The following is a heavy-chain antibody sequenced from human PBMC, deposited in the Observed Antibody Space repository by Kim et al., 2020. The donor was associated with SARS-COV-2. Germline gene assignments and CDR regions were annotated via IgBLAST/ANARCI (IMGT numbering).Heavy chain of an antibody. D-gene: IGHD2-2*01. CDR3: ARVGGSVVVPAAKRLNWFDP. CDR1: GYTFTSYG. V-gene: IGHV1-18*01. Sequence: ASVKVSCKASGYTFTSYGISWVRQAPGQGLEWMGWISAYNGNTNYAQKLQGRVTMTTDTSTSTAYMELRSLRSDDTAVYYCARVGGSVVVPAAKRLNWFDPWGQGTLVTVSS. CDR2: ISAYNGNT. J-gene: IGHJ5*02.